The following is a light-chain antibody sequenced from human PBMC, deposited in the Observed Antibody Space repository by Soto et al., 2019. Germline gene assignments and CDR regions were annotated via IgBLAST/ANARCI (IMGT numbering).Light chain of an antibody. Sequence: DIQMTQSPSSLSASVGDRVTITCRASQTISSYLNWYQQKPGKAPKILIYAASSLQSGVPSSFSGSGSGTDFTLTISSLQPEDFATYYCQQSYSIPLTFGGGTKVEIK. CDR1: QTISSY. CDR3: QQSYSIPLT. V-gene: IGKV1-39*01. CDR2: AAS. J-gene: IGKJ4*01.